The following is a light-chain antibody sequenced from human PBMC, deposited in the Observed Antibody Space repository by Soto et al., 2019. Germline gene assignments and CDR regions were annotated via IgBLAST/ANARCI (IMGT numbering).Light chain of an antibody. J-gene: IGKJ2*01. CDR2: DAS. CDR3: QQRSNWPRT. Sequence: EIVLTQSPATLSLSPGDRATLSCRASQSVSRYLAWYQQKPGQAPRLLIYDASNRATGIPARFGGSGSGTDFTLTISSLVPEDFAVYYCQQRSNWPRTFGQGTKLEIK. V-gene: IGKV3-11*01. CDR1: QSVSRY.